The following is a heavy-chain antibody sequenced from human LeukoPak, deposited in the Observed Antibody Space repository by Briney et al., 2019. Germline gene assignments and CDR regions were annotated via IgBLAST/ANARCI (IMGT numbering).Heavy chain of an antibody. CDR2: IKQDGSEK. V-gene: IGHV3-7*01. CDR1: GFTFGSYW. D-gene: IGHD6-13*01. J-gene: IGHJ4*02. Sequence: GGSLRLSCAASGFTFGSYWMTWVRQAPGKGLEWVATIKQDGSEKYYVDSVKGRFTISRDDAKNSLYLQMNTLTVEDTAVYYCAREGNSWYYTDYWGQGTLVTVSP. CDR3: AREGNSWYYTDY.